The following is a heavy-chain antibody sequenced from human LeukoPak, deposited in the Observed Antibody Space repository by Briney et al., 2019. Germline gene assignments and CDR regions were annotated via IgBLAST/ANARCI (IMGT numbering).Heavy chain of an antibody. CDR1: GGTFSSYA. J-gene: IGHJ5*02. D-gene: IGHD3-22*01. Sequence: SVKVSCKASGGTFSSYAISWVRQAPGQGLEWMGGIIPIFGTANYARKFQGRVTITADESTSTAYMELSSLRSEDTAVYYCARDSYYYDSSGYSVVNWFDPWGQGTLVTVSS. V-gene: IGHV1-69*13. CDR3: ARDSYYYDSSGYSVVNWFDP. CDR2: IIPIFGTA.